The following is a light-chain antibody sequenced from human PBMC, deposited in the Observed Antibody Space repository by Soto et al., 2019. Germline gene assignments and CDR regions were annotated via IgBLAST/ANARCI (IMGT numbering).Light chain of an antibody. J-gene: IGKJ1*01. CDR1: QSITTW. Sequence: DIQMTQSPSTLSASVGDRVIITCRARQSITTWLAWYQQKPGKAPKLLIYDASSLESGVPSRFSGSGSGTEFTLTISSLQPDDFATYYCQQYNSYSPWTFGQGTKVDIK. CDR3: QQYNSYSPWT. CDR2: DAS. V-gene: IGKV1-5*01.